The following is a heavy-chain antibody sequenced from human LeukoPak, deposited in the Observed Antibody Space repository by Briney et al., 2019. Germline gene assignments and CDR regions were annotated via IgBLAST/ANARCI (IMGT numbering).Heavy chain of an antibody. CDR1: GYTFTSYG. CDR3: TREYYYDSSGYRYYYYGMDV. J-gene: IGHJ6*02. D-gene: IGHD3-22*01. Sequence: ASVKVSCKASGYTFTSYGISWVRQAPGQGLEWMGWISAYNGNTNYAQKLQGRVTMTTDTSTSTAYMELRSLRSDDTAVYYCTREYYYDSSGYRYYYYGMDVWGQGTTVTVSS. CDR2: ISAYNGNT. V-gene: IGHV1-18*01.